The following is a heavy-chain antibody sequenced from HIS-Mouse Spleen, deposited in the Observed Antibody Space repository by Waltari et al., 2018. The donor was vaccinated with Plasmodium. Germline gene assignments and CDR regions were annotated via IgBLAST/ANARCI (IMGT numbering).Heavy chain of an antibody. Sequence: QVQLVQSGAEVKKPGASVKVSCKASGYTFTGYYMHWVRQAPGQGLEWMGWHNPNSGGTNNAQKFQGRVTRTRDTSISTAYMELSRLRSDDTAVYYCARVLGYKAAAGTFVEYFQHWGQGTLVTVSS. CDR3: ARVLGYKAAAGTFVEYFQH. D-gene: IGHD6-13*01. CDR2: HNPNSGGT. CDR1: GYTFTGYY. J-gene: IGHJ1*01. V-gene: IGHV1-2*02.